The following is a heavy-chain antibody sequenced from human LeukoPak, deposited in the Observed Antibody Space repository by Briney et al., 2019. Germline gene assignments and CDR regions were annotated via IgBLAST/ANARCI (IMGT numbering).Heavy chain of an antibody. CDR2: IYDSGST. V-gene: IGHV4-39*01. CDR1: GGSLRSSYYY. J-gene: IGHJ5*02. D-gene: IGHD3-10*01. Sequence: SETLSLTCTVSGGSLRSSYYYWGWLRQPPGKGLEWIGSIYDSGSTYYNPSLKSRVTISVDTSKNQFSLKLNSVTAADTAGYYCARHYGPWGQGTLVTVSS. CDR3: ARHYGP.